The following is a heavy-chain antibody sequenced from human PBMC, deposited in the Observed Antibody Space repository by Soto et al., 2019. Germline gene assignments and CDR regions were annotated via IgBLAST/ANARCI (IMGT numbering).Heavy chain of an antibody. CDR2: ISSSGSII. CDR3: ARDLGYYASDGYFDY. V-gene: IGHV3-11*01. CDR1: GFTFSDYY. Sequence: PGGSLRLSCAASGFTFSDYYMSWIRQAPGKGLEWVSYISSSGSIIYYADSVKGRFTISRDNAKNSLYLQLNSLRAEDTAVYYCARDLGYYASDGYFDYWGQGTVVNFS. D-gene: IGHD3-22*01. J-gene: IGHJ4*02.